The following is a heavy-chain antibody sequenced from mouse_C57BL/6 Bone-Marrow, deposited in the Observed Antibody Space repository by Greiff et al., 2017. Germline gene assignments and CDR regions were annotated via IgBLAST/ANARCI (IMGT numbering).Heavy chain of an antibody. J-gene: IGHJ3*01. CDR1: GYTFTSYG. D-gene: IGHD2-4*01. V-gene: IGHV1-81*01. CDR2: FFPRSGNT. CDR3: ARVYYDYDGAWFAY. Sequence: QVQLQQSGAELARPGASVKLSCKASGYTFTSYGISWVKQRTGQGLEGIGRFFPRSGNTYYNEKFKGKATLTAEKSSSTAYMELRSLTSEDSAVYFCARVYYDYDGAWFAYWGQGTLVTVSA.